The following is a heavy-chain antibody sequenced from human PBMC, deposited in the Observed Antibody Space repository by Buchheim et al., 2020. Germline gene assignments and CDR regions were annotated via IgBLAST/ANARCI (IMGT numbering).Heavy chain of an antibody. V-gene: IGHV4-39*01. CDR2: IYYSGST. D-gene: IGHD1-7*01. J-gene: IGHJ4*02. CDR3: ARRWLLELLSPDHYYFDY. CDR1: GGSISSSSYY. Sequence: QLQLQESGPGLVKPSETLSLTCTVSGGSISSSSYYWGWIRQPPGKGLEWIGSIYYSGSTYYNPSLKSRVTISVDTSKNQFSLKLSSVTAADTAVYYCARRWLLELLSPDHYYFDYWGQGTL.